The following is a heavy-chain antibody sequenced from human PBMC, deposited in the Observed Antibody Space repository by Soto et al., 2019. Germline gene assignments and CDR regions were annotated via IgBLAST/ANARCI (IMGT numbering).Heavy chain of an antibody. V-gene: IGHV4-59*01. CDR2: IYYSGST. CDR3: ARVDTAMVHFDY. J-gene: IGHJ4*02. Sequence: NPSETLSLTCTVSGGSISSYYWSWIRQPPGKGLEWIGYIYYSGSTNYNPSLKSRVTISVDTSKNQFSLKLSSVTAADTAVYYCARVDTAMVHFDYWGQGTLVTVSS. CDR1: GGSISSYY. D-gene: IGHD5-18*01.